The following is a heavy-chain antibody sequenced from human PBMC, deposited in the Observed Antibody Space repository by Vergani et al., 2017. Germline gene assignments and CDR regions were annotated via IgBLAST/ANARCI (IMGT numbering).Heavy chain of an antibody. CDR3: ARESIMITFGGVIVWPIHQSNWFDP. D-gene: IGHD3-16*02. CDR1: GYTFTSYY. Sequence: QVQLVQSGAEVKKPGASVKVSCKASGYTFTSYYMHWVRQAPGQGLEWMGIINPSGGSTSYAQKFQGRVTMTRDTSTSTVYMELSSLRSEDTAVYYCARESIMITFGGVIVWPIHQSNWFDPWGRGTLVTVSS. J-gene: IGHJ5*02. V-gene: IGHV1-46*03. CDR2: INPSGGST.